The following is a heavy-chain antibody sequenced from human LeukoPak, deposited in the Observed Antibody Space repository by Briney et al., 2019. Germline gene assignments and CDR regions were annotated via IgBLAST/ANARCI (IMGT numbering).Heavy chain of an antibody. D-gene: IGHD3-22*01. V-gene: IGHV3-7*01. Sequence: GGSLRLSCAASGFTFSSYWMSWVRQAPGKGLEWVANIKQDGSEKYYVDSVKGRFTISRDNAKNSLYLQMNSLRAEDTAVYYCARDASPGSSGYKGYWGQGTLVTVSS. CDR1: GFTFSSYW. CDR3: ARDASPGSSGYKGY. CDR2: IKQDGSEK. J-gene: IGHJ4*02.